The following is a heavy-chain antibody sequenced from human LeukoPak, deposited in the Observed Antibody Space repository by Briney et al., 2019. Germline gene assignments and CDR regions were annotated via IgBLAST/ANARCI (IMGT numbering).Heavy chain of an antibody. V-gene: IGHV3-53*01. J-gene: IGHJ4*02. Sequence: PGGSLRLSCAASGFIVSSNYMSWVRQAPGKGLEWVSVISSGGNTYYSDSVKGRFTISRDNSKNTVFLQMNSLRAEDTAVYYCAREVRGCYFDYWGQGTLVTVSS. CDR1: GFIVSSNY. CDR3: AREVRGCYFDY. CDR2: ISSGGNT. D-gene: IGHD3-22*01.